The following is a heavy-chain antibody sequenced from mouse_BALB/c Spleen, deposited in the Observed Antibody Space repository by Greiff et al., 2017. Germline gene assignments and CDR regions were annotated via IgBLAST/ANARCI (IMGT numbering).Heavy chain of an antibody. Sequence: LQQPGSELVRPGASVKLSCKASGYTFTSYWMHWVKQRPGQGLEWIGNIYPGSGSTNYDEKFKSKATLTVDTSSSTAYMQLSSLTSEDSAVYYCTKPSYYGSSYLDYWGQGTTLTVSS. V-gene: IGHV1S22*01. CDR3: TKPSYYGSSYLDY. D-gene: IGHD1-1*01. CDR2: IYPGSGST. J-gene: IGHJ2*01. CDR1: GYTFTSYW.